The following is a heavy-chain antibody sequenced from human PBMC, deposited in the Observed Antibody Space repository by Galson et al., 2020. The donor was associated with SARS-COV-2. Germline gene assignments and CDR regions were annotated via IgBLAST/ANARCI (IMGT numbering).Heavy chain of an antibody. Sequence: GGSLRLSCEASGFTFSTYAMSWVRQAPGKGLEWVSSMSASGVRTSYADSLKGRFTISRDNSKNTLYLQMNSLRAEDTAVYYCAKEEHSSGDYYIFDYWGQGPLVTVSS. J-gene: IGHJ4*02. D-gene: IGHD3-22*01. V-gene: IGHV3-23*01. CDR2: MSASGVRT. CDR3: AKEEHSSGDYYIFDY. CDR1: GFTFSTYA.